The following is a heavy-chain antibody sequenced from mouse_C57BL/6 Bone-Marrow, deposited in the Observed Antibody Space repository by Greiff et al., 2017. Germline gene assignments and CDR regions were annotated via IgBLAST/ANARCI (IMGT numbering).Heavy chain of an antibody. CDR1: GYTFTSYT. CDR2: INPSSGYT. J-gene: IGHJ3*01. D-gene: IGHD2-3*01. CDR3: ARSDGYYLAWFAY. Sequence: VQLVESGAELARPGASVKMSCKASGYTFTSYTMHWVKQRPGQGLEWIGYINPSSGYTKYNQKFKDKATLTADKSSSTAYMQLSSLTSEDSAVYYCARSDGYYLAWFAYWGQGTLVTVSA. V-gene: IGHV1-4*01.